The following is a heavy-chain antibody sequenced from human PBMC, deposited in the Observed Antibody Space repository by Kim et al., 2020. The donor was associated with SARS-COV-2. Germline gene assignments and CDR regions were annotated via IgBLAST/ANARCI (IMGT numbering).Heavy chain of an antibody. CDR2: IGRSGAI. Sequence: GGSLRLSCAASGFTFSTYSMNWVRQAPGKGLEWVSCIGRSGAIYYRAFVEGRLTVSRDNAKNSLYLQMNSLRDEDTAVYYCAGHSSNWWFENWGQGTLVTVSS. CDR3: AGHSSNWWFEN. J-gene: IGHJ4*02. V-gene: IGHV3-48*02. D-gene: IGHD6-13*01. CDR1: GFTFSTYS.